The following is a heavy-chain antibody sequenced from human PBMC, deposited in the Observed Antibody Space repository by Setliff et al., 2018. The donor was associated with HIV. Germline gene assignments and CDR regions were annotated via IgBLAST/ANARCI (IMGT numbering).Heavy chain of an antibody. D-gene: IGHD3-10*01. V-gene: IGHV1-69*10. CDR2: IISILDIT. J-gene: IGHJ3*02. CDR1: GGTSGTHA. Sequence: SVKVSCKASGGTSGTHAINWVRQAPGQGLEWMGQIISILDITTYAQSLQGRVTITADESTSTFYMELSSLRSADTAVYYCAGPRGDEAFDIWGQGTKVTV. CDR3: AGPRGDEAFDI.